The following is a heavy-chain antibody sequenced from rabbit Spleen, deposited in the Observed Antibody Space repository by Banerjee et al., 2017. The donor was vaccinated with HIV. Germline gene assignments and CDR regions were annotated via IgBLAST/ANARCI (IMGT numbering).Heavy chain of an antibody. CDR3: VRDAAGREDFNL. V-gene: IGHV1S45*01. CDR1: GFSFTDKDV. D-gene: IGHD4-2*01. J-gene: IGHJ4*01. CDR2: IDSDSSGNT. Sequence: QEQLEESGGGLVKPEGSLTLTCTASGFSFTDKDVMCWVRQAPGKGLEWIACIDSDSSGNTYYASWAKGRFTITRSTSLNTVTLQLNSLTVADTATYFCVRDAAGREDFNLWGPGTLVTVS.